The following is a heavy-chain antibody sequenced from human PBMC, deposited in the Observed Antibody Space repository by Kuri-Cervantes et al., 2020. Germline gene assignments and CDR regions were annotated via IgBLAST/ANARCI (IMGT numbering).Heavy chain of an antibody. J-gene: IGHJ6*02. CDR3: ASPQWFGDLIFHYGMDV. CDR2: IYYSGST. CDR1: GGSINSSSYY. D-gene: IGHD3-10*01. V-gene: IGHV4-39*07. Sequence: SETLSLTCTVSGGSINSSSYYRGWIRQPPGKGLEWIGSIYYSGSTYYNPSLKSRVTISVDTSKNQLSLNLSSVTAADTAVYYCASPQWFGDLIFHYGMDVWGQGTIVTVSS.